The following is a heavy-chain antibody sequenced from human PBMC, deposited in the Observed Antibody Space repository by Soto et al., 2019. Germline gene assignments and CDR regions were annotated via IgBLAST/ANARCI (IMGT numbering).Heavy chain of an antibody. CDR2: IYPGDSDT. CDR3: ARRADYGGNPFYYYGMDV. V-gene: IGHV5-51*01. J-gene: IGHJ6*02. D-gene: IGHD4-17*01. CDR1: GYSFTSYW. Sequence: GSLKISCKGSGYSFTSYWIGWVRQMPGKGLEWMGIIYPGDSDTRYSPSFQGQVTISADKSISTAYLQWSSLKASDTAMYYCARRADYGGNPFYYYGMDVWGRGTTVTVSS.